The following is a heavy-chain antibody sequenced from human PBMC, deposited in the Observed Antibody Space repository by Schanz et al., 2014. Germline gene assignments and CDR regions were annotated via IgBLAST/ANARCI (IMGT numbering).Heavy chain of an antibody. J-gene: IGHJ3*01. CDR3: ARDEGRDGYNLAFDV. D-gene: IGHD5-12*01. CDR1: GFTVSTNY. V-gene: IGHV3-53*01. CDR2: IYINAGST. Sequence: EVQLVESGGGLIQPGGSLRLSCAVSGFTVSTNYMSWVRQAPGRGLEWVSTIYINAGSTSYADSVKGRFIISRDSSKNTLFPQMNSLRPEDTAVYFCARDEGRDGYNLAFDVWGQGTLVTVSS.